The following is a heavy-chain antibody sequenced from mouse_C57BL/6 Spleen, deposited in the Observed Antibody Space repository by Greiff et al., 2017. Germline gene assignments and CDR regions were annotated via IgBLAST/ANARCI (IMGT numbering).Heavy chain of an antibody. CDR3: AGDSSGYGEGYARDY. CDR2: IHPNSGST. Sequence: QVQLQQPGAELVKPGASVKLSCKASGYTFTSYWMHWVKQRPGQGLEWIGMIHPNSGSTNYNEKFKSKATLTVDKSSSTAYMQLSSLTSEDSAVYYCAGDSSGYGEGYARDYWGQGTSVTVSS. V-gene: IGHV1-64*01. J-gene: IGHJ4*01. D-gene: IGHD3-2*02. CDR1: GYTFTSYW.